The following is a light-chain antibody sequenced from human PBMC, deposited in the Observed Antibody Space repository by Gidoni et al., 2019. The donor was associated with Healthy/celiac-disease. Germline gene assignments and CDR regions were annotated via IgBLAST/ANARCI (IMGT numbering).Light chain of an antibody. V-gene: IGLV1-51*01. Sequence: QSVLTQPPAVSAAPGPKVTISFSGSSSNLWNNSVSWYQQLPGTAPKLLIYDDNKRPSGIPDRFSGSKSGTSATLGITGLQTGDEADYYCGTWDSSLSAGVFGGGTKLTVL. CDR2: DDN. J-gene: IGLJ2*01. CDR1: SSNLWNNS. CDR3: GTWDSSLSAGV.